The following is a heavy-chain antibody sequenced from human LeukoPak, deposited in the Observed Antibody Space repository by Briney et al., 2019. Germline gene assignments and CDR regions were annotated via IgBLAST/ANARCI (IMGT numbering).Heavy chain of an antibody. J-gene: IGHJ4*02. Sequence: SETLSLTCAVYGGSFSGYYWSWIRRPPGKGLEWIGEINHSGSTNYNPSLKSRVTISVDTSKNQFSLKLSSVTAADTAVYYCARGYRWELLRYWGQGTLVTVSS. V-gene: IGHV4-34*01. CDR2: INHSGST. CDR1: GGSFSGYY. CDR3: ARGYRWELLRY. D-gene: IGHD1-26*01.